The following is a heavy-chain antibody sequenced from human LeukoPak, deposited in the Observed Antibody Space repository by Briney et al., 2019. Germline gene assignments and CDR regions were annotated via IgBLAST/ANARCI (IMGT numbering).Heavy chain of an antibody. V-gene: IGHV5-51*01. Sequence: GESLKISCKGSGYSFTSYWIGWVRQMPGKGLEWMGIIYHGDSDTRYSPSFQGQVTISADKSISTAYLQWSSLKASDTAMYYCARDNDYGGNAGAFDIWGQGTMVTVSS. CDR1: GYSFTSYW. CDR2: IYHGDSDT. CDR3: ARDNDYGGNAGAFDI. D-gene: IGHD4-23*01. J-gene: IGHJ3*02.